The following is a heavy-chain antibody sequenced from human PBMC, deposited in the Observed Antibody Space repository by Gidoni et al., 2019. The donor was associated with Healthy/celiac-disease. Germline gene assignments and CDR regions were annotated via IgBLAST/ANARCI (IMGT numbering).Heavy chain of an antibody. J-gene: IGHJ5*02. CDR2: ISGSGGST. V-gene: IGHV3-23*01. CDR1: GFTFSSYA. D-gene: IGHD6-13*01. Sequence: EVQLLESGGGLVQPGGSLRLSCAASGFTFSSYAMRWVRQAPGKGLEWVSAISGSGGSTYYADSVKGRFTISRDNSKNTLYLQMNSLRAEDTAVYYCARYGSWYNWFDPWGQGTLVTVSS. CDR3: ARYGSWYNWFDP.